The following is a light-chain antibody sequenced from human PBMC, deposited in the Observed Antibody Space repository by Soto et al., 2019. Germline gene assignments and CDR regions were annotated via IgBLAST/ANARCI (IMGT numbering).Light chain of an antibody. Sequence: EIVLTQSPATLSLSPGDRATLYCRASQTLSTYVAWYQQKPGQAPRLLIYDASNRATGIPARFSGSGSGADFTLTISSLEPEDFAVYYCQQRYNWPLTFGQGTKVDIK. CDR1: QTLSTY. J-gene: IGKJ1*01. V-gene: IGKV3-11*01. CDR2: DAS. CDR3: QQRYNWPLT.